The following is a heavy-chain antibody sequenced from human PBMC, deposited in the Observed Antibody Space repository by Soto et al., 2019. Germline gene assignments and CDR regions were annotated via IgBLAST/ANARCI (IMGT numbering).Heavy chain of an antibody. CDR2: IYATGTT. CDR1: GASISGFY. Sequence: PSETLSLTCTVSGASISGFYWSWIRKSAGKGLEWIGRIYATGTTDYNPSLKSRVMMSVDTSKKQFSPKLRSVTAADTAVYYCVRGGTKTLRDWFDPWGQGISVTVSS. CDR3: VRGGTKTLRDWFDP. D-gene: IGHD1-1*01. V-gene: IGHV4-4*07. J-gene: IGHJ5*02.